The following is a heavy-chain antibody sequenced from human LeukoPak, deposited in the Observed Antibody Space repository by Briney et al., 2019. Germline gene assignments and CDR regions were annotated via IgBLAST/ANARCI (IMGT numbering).Heavy chain of an antibody. CDR1: GGTFSSYT. Sequence: VASVKVSCKASGGTFSSYTINWVRQAPGQGLEWMGRIIPILGIANYAQKLQGRVTMTTDTSTSTAYMELRSLRSDDTAVYYCARDKEGYCSSTSCSRGDNWFDPWGQGTLVTVSS. D-gene: IGHD2-2*01. J-gene: IGHJ5*02. CDR2: IIPILGIA. CDR3: ARDKEGYCSSTSCSRGDNWFDP. V-gene: IGHV1-69*04.